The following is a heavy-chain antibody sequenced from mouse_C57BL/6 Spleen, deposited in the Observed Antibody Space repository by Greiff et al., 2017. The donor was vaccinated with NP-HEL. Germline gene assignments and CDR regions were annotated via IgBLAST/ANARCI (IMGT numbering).Heavy chain of an antibody. Sequence: VQLQQSGPELVKPGASVKISCKASGYTFTDYYMNWVKQSHGKSLEWIGDINPNNGGTSYNQKFKGKATLTVDKSSSTAYMELRSLTSEDAAVYYCAKRLITTVDYWGQGTTLTVSS. D-gene: IGHD1-1*01. V-gene: IGHV1-26*01. CDR1: GYTFTDYY. J-gene: IGHJ2*01. CDR3: AKRLITTVDY. CDR2: INPNNGGT.